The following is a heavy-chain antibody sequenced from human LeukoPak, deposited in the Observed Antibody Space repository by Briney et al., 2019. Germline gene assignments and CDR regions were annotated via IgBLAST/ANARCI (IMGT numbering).Heavy chain of an antibody. CDR2: IKEDGSEK. D-gene: IGHD3-22*01. J-gene: IGHJ4*02. CDR1: GFTFNNYW. CDR3: ARDGYYYDSSGYYHY. Sequence: GGSLRLSCAASGFTFNNYWMSWVRQAPGKGLEWVANIKEDGSEKYYVDSVKGRFTISRDNAKNSLYLQMNSLRAEDTAVYYCARDGYYYDSSGYYHYWGQGTLVTVSS. V-gene: IGHV3-7*01.